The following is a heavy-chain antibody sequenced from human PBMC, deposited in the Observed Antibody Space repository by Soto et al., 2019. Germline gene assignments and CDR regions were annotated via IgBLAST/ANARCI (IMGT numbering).Heavy chain of an antibody. CDR1: GDTFSFYS. V-gene: IGHV1-69*04. Sequence: QVQLVQSGAEVKRPGSSVKVSCKASGDTFSFYSINWVRQAPGLGLEWMGRVNPILSMSNYAQRFQCRVTMTADKSTSTAYMALSGLRSEDTAMYYCATSYGSGYRAFDYWGQGALVTVSS. J-gene: IGHJ4*02. CDR2: VNPILSMS. CDR3: ATSYGSGYRAFDY. D-gene: IGHD3-10*01.